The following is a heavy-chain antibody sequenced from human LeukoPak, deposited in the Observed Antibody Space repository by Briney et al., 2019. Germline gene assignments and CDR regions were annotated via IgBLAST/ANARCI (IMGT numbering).Heavy chain of an antibody. J-gene: IGHJ6*02. V-gene: IGHV1-24*01. CDR3: ARDQGIAAAGYYYYGMDV. CDR1: GYTLTELS. Sequence: GASVKVSCKVSGYTLTELSMHWVRQAPGKGLEWMGGFDPEDGETIYAQKFQGRVTMTTDTSTSTAYMELRSLRSDDTAVYYCARDQGIAAAGYYYYGMDVWGQGTTVTVSS. CDR2: FDPEDGET. D-gene: IGHD6-13*01.